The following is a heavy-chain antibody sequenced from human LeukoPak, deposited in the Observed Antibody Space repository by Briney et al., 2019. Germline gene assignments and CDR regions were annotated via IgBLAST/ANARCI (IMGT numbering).Heavy chain of an antibody. V-gene: IGHV4-34*01. Sequence: SETLSLTCAVYGGSFSGYYWSWIRQPPGKGLEWIGEINHSGSTNYNPSLKSRVTISVDTSENQFSLKLSSVTAADTAVYYCAGTYEEWRDAFDIWGQGTMVTVSS. CDR3: AGTYEEWRDAFDI. J-gene: IGHJ3*02. CDR1: GGSFSGYY. D-gene: IGHD3-3*01. CDR2: INHSGST.